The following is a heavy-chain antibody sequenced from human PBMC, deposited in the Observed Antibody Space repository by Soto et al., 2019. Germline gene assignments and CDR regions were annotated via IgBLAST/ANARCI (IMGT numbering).Heavy chain of an antibody. V-gene: IGHV3-64D*06. Sequence: EVHLVESGGGLVQPGGSLRLSCSASGFTFLSYAMHWVRQAPGKGLEYVSAIGSNGGSTYYADSVKGRFTISRDNSKNTLYLQMSSLRAEDTAMYYCVKDQDWNYASNDAFDIWGQGTMVTVSS. CDR3: VKDQDWNYASNDAFDI. D-gene: IGHD1-7*01. J-gene: IGHJ3*02. CDR2: IGSNGGST. CDR1: GFTFLSYA.